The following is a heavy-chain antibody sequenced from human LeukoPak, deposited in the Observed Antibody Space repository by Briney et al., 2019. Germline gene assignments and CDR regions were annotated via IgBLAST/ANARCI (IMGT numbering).Heavy chain of an antibody. CDR2: IIPIFGTA. J-gene: IGHJ4*02. CDR3: ARGDSGYDYGFDN. V-gene: IGHV1-69*05. CDR1: GGTFSSYA. Sequence: ASVKVSCKASGGTFSSYAISWGRQAPGQGLEWMGGIIPIFGTANYAQKLQGRVTITTDESTSTAYMELRSLRSDDTAVYYCARGDSGYDYGFDNWGQGTLVTVSS. D-gene: IGHD5-12*01.